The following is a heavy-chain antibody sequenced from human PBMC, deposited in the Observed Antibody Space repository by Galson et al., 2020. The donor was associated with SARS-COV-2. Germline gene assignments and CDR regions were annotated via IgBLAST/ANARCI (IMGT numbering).Heavy chain of an antibody. CDR3: VRLGSGAYGELLCVY. CDR2: MYYPGIT. Sequence: SQTLSLTCPLSADSPTSRSSYCGWLLHPPGAGLEWTVRMYYPGITYYNPSLKSRVAISGDTSRHQFFLKMRTVTAADTAVCYCVRLGSGAYGELLCVYWGRGARVIVSS. D-gene: IGHD6-19*01. V-gene: IGHV4-39*01. CDR1: ADSPTSRSSY. J-gene: IGHJ4*02.